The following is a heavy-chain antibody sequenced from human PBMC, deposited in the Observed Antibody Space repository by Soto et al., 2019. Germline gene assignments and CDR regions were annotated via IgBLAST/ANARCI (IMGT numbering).Heavy chain of an antibody. V-gene: IGHV3-23*01. CDR3: AKDLYCSGGTCYLNY. J-gene: IGHJ4*02. CDR1: GFTFRSYA. D-gene: IGHD2-15*01. CDR2: LSGSGGST. Sequence: PGGSLRLSCAASGFTFRSYAMSWVRQAPGKGLEWVSGLSGSGGSTYYADSVKGRFTISRDNSNNTLSLQMNSLRAEDTAIYYCAKDLYCSGGTCYLNYWGQGTLVTVSS.